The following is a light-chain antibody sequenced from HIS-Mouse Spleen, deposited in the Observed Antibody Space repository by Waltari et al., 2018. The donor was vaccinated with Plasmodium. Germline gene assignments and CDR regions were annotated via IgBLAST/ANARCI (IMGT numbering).Light chain of an antibody. CDR3: YSAADNNLV. Sequence: SYELTQPSSVSVSPGQTARITCSGDVLAKNYARWFQQKPGQDPGLGIYKDRGRPSGIPERFSGSSSGTTVTLTISGAQVEDEADYYCYSAADNNLVFGGGTKLTVL. J-gene: IGLJ3*02. CDR2: KDR. V-gene: IGLV3-27*01. CDR1: VLAKNY.